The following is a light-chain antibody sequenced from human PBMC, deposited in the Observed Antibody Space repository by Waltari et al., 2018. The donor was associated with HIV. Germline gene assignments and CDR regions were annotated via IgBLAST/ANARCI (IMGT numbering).Light chain of an antibody. J-gene: IGLJ2*01. Sequence: QSVLTQPPSVSGAPGQRVTISCTGGSPNIGAPYDVHWYQQFPGTAPKLLIYGSTKRPSGVPDRFSGSKSGTSASLAITGLQAEDEADYYCQSYDNSLGVVFGGGTKLTVL. CDR1: SPNIGAPYD. CDR3: QSYDNSLGVV. V-gene: IGLV1-40*01. CDR2: GST.